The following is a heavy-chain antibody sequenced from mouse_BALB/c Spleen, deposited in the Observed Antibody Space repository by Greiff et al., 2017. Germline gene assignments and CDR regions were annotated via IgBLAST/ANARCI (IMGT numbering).Heavy chain of an antibody. CDR2: IYPYNGGT. CDR1: GYTFTDYN. J-gene: IGHJ2*01. Sequence: EVQLQQSGPELVKPGASVKISCKASGYTFTDYNMHWVKQSHGKSLEWIGYIYPYNGGTGYNQKFKSKATLTVDNSSSTAYMELRSLTSEDSAVYYCARRGYRYFDYWGQGTTLTVSS. D-gene: IGHD2-14*01. V-gene: IGHV1S29*02. CDR3: ARRGYRYFDY.